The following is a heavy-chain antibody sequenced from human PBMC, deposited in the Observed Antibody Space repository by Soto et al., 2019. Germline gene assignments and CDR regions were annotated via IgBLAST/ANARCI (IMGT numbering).Heavy chain of an antibody. CDR1: GGSLSSGGFY. D-gene: IGHD2-15*01. CDR3: ARDYQYCRGGSCYRPYMDV. Sequence: ASETLSLTCTVSGGSLSSGGFYWGWVRPHPGKGLEWIGYIYYSGSTYYNPSLKSRVTISVDTSKNQFSLKLSSVTAADTAVYYCARDYQYCRGGSCYRPYMDVWGKGTTVTVSS. CDR2: IYYSGST. J-gene: IGHJ6*03. V-gene: IGHV4-31*03.